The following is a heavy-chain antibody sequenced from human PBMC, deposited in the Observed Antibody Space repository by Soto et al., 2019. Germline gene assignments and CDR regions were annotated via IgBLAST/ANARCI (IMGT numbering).Heavy chain of an antibody. CDR2: IYYESA. CDR3: ARGYYDTTGYSLDP. Sequence: SETLSLTCAVYGGSFSGYYWNWIRQSPGKGLEWIGYIYYESANYNPSLSSRLIILVDTSKNQISLRLSSVTAADTAVYYCARGYYDTTGYSLDPWGQGTPVTVSS. V-gene: IGHV4-59*01. CDR1: GGSFSGYY. J-gene: IGHJ5*02. D-gene: IGHD3-22*01.